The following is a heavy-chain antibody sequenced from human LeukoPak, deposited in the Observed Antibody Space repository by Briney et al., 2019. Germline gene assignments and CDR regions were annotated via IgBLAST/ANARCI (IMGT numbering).Heavy chain of an antibody. D-gene: IGHD1-14*01. J-gene: IGHJ3*02. CDR2: IIPIFGTA. CDR1: GGTFSSYA. CDR3: ARANRRESAFDI. Sequence: ASVKVSCKASGGTFSSYAISWVRQAPGQGLEWMGRIIPIFGTANYAQKFQGRVTITTDESTSTAYMELSSLRSEDTAVYYCARANRRESAFDIWGQGTMVTVSS. V-gene: IGHV1-69*05.